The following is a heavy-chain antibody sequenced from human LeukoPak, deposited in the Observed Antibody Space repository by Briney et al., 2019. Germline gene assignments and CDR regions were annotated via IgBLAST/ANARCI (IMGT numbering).Heavy chain of an antibody. Sequence: ASVKVSCKASGYTFTSYDINWVRQATGQGLEWMGWMNPNSGNTGYAQKLQGRVTMTRNTSISTAYMELSSLRSEDTAVYYCARAPQGYPWGDYWGQGTLVTVSS. V-gene: IGHV1-8*01. CDR1: GYTFTSYD. J-gene: IGHJ4*02. CDR3: ARAPQGYPWGDY. D-gene: IGHD3-16*01. CDR2: MNPNSGNT.